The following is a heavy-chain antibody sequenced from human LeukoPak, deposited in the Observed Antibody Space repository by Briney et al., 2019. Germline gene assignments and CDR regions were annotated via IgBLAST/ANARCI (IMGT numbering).Heavy chain of an antibody. CDR3: ARDLNWETY. V-gene: IGHV3-23*01. D-gene: IGHD7-27*01. CDR2: ISGSGGTT. Sequence: GGSLRLSCAASGFSFSRYAMSWVRQAPGKGLEWVSGISGSGGTTYYADSVKGRFTISRDNSKNTLYLQMNSLRAEDTAVYYCARDLNWETYWGQGTLVSVSS. CDR1: GFSFSRYA. J-gene: IGHJ4*02.